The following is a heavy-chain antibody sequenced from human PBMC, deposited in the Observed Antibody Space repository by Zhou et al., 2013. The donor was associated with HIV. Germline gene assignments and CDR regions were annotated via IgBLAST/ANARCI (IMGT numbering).Heavy chain of an antibody. J-gene: IGHJ4*02. CDR2: INPNSGGT. CDR1: GYTFTGYY. D-gene: IGHD3-9*01. V-gene: IGHV1-2*04. CDR3: ARARCAIFCPHDY. Sequence: QVQLVQSGAEVRKPGASVKVSCKASGYTFTGYYMHWVRQAPGQGLEWMGWINPNSGGTNYAQKFQGWVTMTRDTSISTAYMELSSLRSEDTAVYYCARARCAIFCPHDYWGPGEPCSPSPQ.